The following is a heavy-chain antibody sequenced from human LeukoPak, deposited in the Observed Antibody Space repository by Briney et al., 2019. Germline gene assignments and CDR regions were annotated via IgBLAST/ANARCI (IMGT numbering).Heavy chain of an antibody. CDR1: GGTFSSYA. V-gene: IGHV1-69*04. CDR3: ARGIDCSSTSCYTLYYYYYYGMDV. J-gene: IGHJ6*02. CDR2: IIPILGIA. D-gene: IGHD2-2*02. Sequence: SVKVSCKASGGTFSSYAISWVRQAPGQGLEWMGRIIPILGIANYAQKFQGRVTITADKSTSTAYMELSSLRSEDTAVYYCARGIDCSSTSCYTLYYYYYYGMDVWGQGTTVTVSS.